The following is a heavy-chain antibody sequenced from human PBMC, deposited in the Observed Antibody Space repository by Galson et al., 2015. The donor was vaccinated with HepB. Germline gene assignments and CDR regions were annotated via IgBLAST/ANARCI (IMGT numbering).Heavy chain of an antibody. CDR1: GFTFSSYS. Sequence: SLRLSCAASGFTFSSYSMNWVRQAPGKGLEWVSSISSSSSYICYADSVKGRFTISRDNAKNSLYLQMNSLRAEDTAVYYCARASDSSSSGLWNYYYYYMDVWGKGTTVTVSS. CDR2: ISSSSSYI. V-gene: IGHV3-21*04. D-gene: IGHD6-6*01. CDR3: ARASDSSSSGLWNYYYYYMDV. J-gene: IGHJ6*03.